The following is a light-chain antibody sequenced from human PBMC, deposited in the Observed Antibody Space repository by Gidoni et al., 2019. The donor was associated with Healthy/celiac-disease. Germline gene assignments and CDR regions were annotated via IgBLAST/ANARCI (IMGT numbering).Light chain of an antibody. CDR3: NSRDSSGNPPVV. Sequence: SSELTQDPAVSVALGQTVRITCQGDSLRSYYASWYQQKPGQAPVLVIYGKNNRPSGIPDRFSGSSSGNTASLTTTGAQAEDEADYYCNSRDSSGNPPVVFGGGTKLTVL. J-gene: IGLJ2*01. CDR2: GKN. V-gene: IGLV3-19*01. CDR1: SLRSYY.